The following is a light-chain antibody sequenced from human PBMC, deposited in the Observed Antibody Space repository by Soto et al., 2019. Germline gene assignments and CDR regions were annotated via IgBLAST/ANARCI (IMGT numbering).Light chain of an antibody. CDR1: QGISSW. CDR2: AAS. Sequence: DIQMTQSPSSVSASLGDRVTITCRASQGISSWLAWYQQKPGKAPKLLIYAASSLQSGVPARFSGSGSGTEFTLTISSLQSEDFAVYYCQQYNNWPPITFGQGTRLEIK. CDR3: QQYNNWPPIT. V-gene: IGKV1-12*01. J-gene: IGKJ5*01.